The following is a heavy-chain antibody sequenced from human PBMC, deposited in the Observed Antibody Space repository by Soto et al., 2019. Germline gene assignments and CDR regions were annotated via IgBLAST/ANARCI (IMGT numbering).Heavy chain of an antibody. J-gene: IGHJ4*02. CDR2: IYHSGST. CDR3: ARGEVVAIGN. CDR1: GGPISSGGYS. D-gene: IGHD2-15*01. V-gene: IGHV4-30-2*01. Sequence: SETLSLTCAVSGGPISSGGYSRRWIRQPPGKGLEWIGYIYHSGSTYYNPSLKSRVTILVDRSKNQFSLKLSSVTAADTAVDYCARGEVVAIGNWGQGTLVTVSS.